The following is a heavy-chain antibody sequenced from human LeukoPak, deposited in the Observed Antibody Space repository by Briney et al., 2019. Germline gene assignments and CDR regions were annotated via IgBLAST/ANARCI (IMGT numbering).Heavy chain of an antibody. CDR2: ISGTSGYI. V-gene: IGHV3-21*01. Sequence: GGSLRLSCAASGFTFSSYSMNWVRQAPGKGLEWVSSISGTSGYIFHADSVKGRFTISRDNARTSLYLQMNSLRAEDSAIYYCAGGRANGYAIGDAFDIWGQGTVVTVSS. D-gene: IGHD5-18*01. J-gene: IGHJ3*02. CDR1: GFTFSSYS. CDR3: AGGRANGYAIGDAFDI.